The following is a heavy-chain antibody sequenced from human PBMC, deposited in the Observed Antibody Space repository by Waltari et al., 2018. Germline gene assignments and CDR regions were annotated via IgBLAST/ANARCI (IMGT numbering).Heavy chain of an antibody. D-gene: IGHD6-13*01. J-gene: IGHJ6*03. Sequence: QVQLVQSGAEVKKPGASVKVSCKASGYTFTGYYMHWVRQAPGPGLEWMGWLNPNSSGTNDAQELQGRVTMTRDTSISTAYMELSRLISEDTAVYYCAGYWSSSWYYHGGPMDVWGKGTTVTVSS. CDR3: AGYWSSSWYYHGGPMDV. V-gene: IGHV1-2*02. CDR2: LNPNSSGT. CDR1: GYTFTGYY.